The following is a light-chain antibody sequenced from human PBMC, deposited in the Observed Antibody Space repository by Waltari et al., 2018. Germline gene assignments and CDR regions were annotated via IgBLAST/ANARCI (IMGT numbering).Light chain of an antibody. V-gene: IGKV3-20*01. CDR2: HAS. CDR1: QSISKY. J-gene: IGKJ1*01. CDR3: QHYESLPVT. Sequence: EIVLTQSPGTLSLSPGERATLSCRASQSISKYLAWYQQEPGQAPRLLIYHASSRAAGIPDRFSGSGSWTDFSLTISRLEPEDFAVYYCQHYESLPVTFGQGTKVEIK.